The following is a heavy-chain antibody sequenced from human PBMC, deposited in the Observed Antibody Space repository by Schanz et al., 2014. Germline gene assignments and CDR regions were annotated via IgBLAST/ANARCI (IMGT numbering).Heavy chain of an antibody. D-gene: IGHD6-25*01. Sequence: QVQLQESGPGLVKPSQTLSLTCIVSGGSISSGTYYWSWLRQPAGKGLEWIGRIYTSGSTNYNPSLKSRVTIPLATSKNQFSRKLSSVTAADTAVYYCAREPLSGYNWFDPWGQGSLVTVSS. CDR2: IYTSGST. V-gene: IGHV4-61*02. J-gene: IGHJ5*02. CDR3: AREPLSGYNWFDP. CDR1: GGSISSGTYY.